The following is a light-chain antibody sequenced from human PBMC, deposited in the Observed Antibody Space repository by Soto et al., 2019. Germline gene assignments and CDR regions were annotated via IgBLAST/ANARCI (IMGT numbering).Light chain of an antibody. Sequence: EIVLTQSPGTLSLSPGERATLSCRASQGLSASFLAWYQQKPGQAPRLLFSGSSNRATGISDRFSGSGSGTYFTLTITRLDPEDFAMYYCHQYNNSPYTFGQGTKLEIK. CDR1: QGLSASF. J-gene: IGKJ2*01. CDR3: HQYNNSPYT. V-gene: IGKV3-20*01. CDR2: GSS.